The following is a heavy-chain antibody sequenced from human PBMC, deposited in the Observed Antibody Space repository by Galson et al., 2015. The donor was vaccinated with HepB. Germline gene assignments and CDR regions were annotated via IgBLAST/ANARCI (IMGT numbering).Heavy chain of an antibody. J-gene: IGHJ3*02. CDR1: GYTFTSYY. V-gene: IGHV1-46*01. Sequence: SVKVSCKASGYTFTSYYMHWVRQAPGQGLEWMGIINPSGGSTSYAQKFQGRVTMTRDTSTSTVYMELNSLRSEDTAVYYCARDLRRDEAFDIWGRGTMVTVSS. CDR3: ARDLRRDEAFDI. CDR2: INPSGGST.